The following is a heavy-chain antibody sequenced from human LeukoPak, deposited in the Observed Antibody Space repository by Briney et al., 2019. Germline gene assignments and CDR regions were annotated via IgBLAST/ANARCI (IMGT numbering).Heavy chain of an antibody. Sequence: GGSLRLSCAASGFTFSIYWMSWVRQAPGKGLEWVANIREDGNEKYYVDSVKGRFTISRDNAKKSLYLQMDSLRGEDTALYYCARDSVDCRGCAFDLWGQGTMVTVSS. CDR2: IREDGNEK. CDR1: GFTFSIYW. J-gene: IGHJ3*01. V-gene: IGHV3-7*01. CDR3: ARDSVDCRGCAFDL. D-gene: IGHD3-10*01.